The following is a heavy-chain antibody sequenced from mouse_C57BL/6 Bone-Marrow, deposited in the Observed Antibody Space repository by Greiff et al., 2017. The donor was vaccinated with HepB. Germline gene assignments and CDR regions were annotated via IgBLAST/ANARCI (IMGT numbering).Heavy chain of an antibody. CDR1: GYAFTNYL. CDR3: ARSPLYFDY. Sequence: QVQLQQSGAELVRPGTSVKVSCKASGYAFTNYLIEWVKQRPGQGLEWIGVINPGSGGTNYNEKFKGKATLTADKSSSTAYMQLSSLTSEDSAVYVCARSPLYFDYWGQGTTLTVSS. J-gene: IGHJ2*01. V-gene: IGHV1-54*01. CDR2: INPGSGGT.